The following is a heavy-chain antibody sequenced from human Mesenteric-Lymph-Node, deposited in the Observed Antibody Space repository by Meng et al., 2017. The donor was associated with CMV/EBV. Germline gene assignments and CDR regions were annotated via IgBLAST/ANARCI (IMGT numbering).Heavy chain of an antibody. CDR1: GFTFGTYS. CDR2: IRDDGSSK. V-gene: IGHV3-30*02. J-gene: IGHJ4*02. Sequence: GESLKISCAASGFTFGTYSMHWVRQSPGKGLEWVAFIRDDGSSKYYADSVKGRFTISRDNSKNTLYLQMNSLRPEDTAVYYCARDPQGGGSYLDYWGQGTLVTVSS. D-gene: IGHD1-26*01. CDR3: ARDPQGGGSYLDY.